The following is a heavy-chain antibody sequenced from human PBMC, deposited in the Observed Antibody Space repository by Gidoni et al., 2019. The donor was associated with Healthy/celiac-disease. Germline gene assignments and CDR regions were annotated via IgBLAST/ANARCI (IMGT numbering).Heavy chain of an antibody. D-gene: IGHD2-2*01. V-gene: IGHV3-30*18. CDR3: AKLSFEGVVVPAAIGGMDV. CDR2: ISYDGSNK. J-gene: IGHJ6*02. Sequence: QLQLVESGGGVVQPGRSRRLSCAASGFTFRSLGMPWVRQAPGKGLEWGAVISYDGSNKYYADSVKGRFTISRDNSKNTLYLQMNSLRAEDTAVYYCAKLSFEGVVVPAAIGGMDVWGQGTTVTVSS. CDR1: GFTFRSLG.